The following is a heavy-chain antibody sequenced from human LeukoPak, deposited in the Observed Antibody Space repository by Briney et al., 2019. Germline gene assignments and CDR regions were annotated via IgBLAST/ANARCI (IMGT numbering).Heavy chain of an antibody. CDR3: ARDSNYYDSSAILGSFDI. J-gene: IGHJ3*02. CDR2: IWYDGSNK. Sequence: PGGSLRLSCAASGFTFSSYGMPWVRQAPGKGLEWVAVIWYDGSNKYYADSVKGRFTISRDNSKNTLYLQMNSLRAEDTAVYYCARDSNYYDSSAILGSFDIWGQGTMVTVSS. V-gene: IGHV3-33*01. CDR1: GFTFSSYG. D-gene: IGHD3-22*01.